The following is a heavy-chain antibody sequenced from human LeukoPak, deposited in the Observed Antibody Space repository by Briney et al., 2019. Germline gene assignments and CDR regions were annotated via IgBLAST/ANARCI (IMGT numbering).Heavy chain of an antibody. J-gene: IGHJ4*02. CDR3: ARKVGYCSSTSCHPYHDY. Sequence: SETLSLTRTVSGGSISSYYWSWIRQPPGKGLEWIGYIYYSGSTNYNPSLKSRVTISVDTSKNQFSLKLSSVTAADTAVYYCARKVGYCSSTSCHPYHDYWGQGTLVTVSS. D-gene: IGHD2-2*03. CDR1: GGSISSYY. V-gene: IGHV4-59*12. CDR2: IYYSGST.